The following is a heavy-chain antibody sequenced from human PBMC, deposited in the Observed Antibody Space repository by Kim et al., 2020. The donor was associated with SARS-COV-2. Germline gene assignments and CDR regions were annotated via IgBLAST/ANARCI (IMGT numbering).Heavy chain of an antibody. CDR1: GFTFSSYE. D-gene: IGHD6-25*01. CDR2: ISSSGSTK. Sequence: GGSLRLSCAASGFTFSSYEMNWVRQAPGKGLEWVSYISSSGSTKYYANSVKGRFTISRDNANNSLYLQMNSLRAEDTAVYYCAGDPYSSRYNYYGMDVWGQGTTVTVSS. CDR3: AGDPYSSRYNYYGMDV. J-gene: IGHJ6*02. V-gene: IGHV3-48*03.